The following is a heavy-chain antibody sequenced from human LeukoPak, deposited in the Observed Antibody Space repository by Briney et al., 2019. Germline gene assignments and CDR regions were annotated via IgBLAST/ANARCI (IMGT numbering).Heavy chain of an antibody. D-gene: IGHD6-19*01. CDR2: INAGNGNT. J-gene: IGHJ4*02. CDR1: GYTFTTYA. V-gene: IGHV1-3*01. Sequence: ASVKVSCKASGYTFTTYAIHWERQAPGQRLEWMGWINAGNGNTKYSQKFQARVTITRDTSASTAYMELRSLRSDDTAVYYCARDRTNSGGWHPFFDYWGQGTLVAVSS. CDR3: ARDRTNSGGWHPFFDY.